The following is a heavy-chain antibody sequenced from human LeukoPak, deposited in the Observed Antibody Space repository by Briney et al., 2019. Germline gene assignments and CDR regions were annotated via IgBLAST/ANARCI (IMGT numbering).Heavy chain of an antibody. Sequence: GESLKISCKCSGYSFTSYWIGWVRQTPGKSLEWMGIIYPGDSDTRYSPSFQGQVTISADKSISTAYLQWSSLKASDTAMYYCARRSSTVTPVVDVWGQGTTVTVSS. CDR1: GYSFTSYW. V-gene: IGHV5-51*01. CDR3: ARRSSTVTPVVDV. D-gene: IGHD4-17*01. CDR2: IYPGDSDT. J-gene: IGHJ6*02.